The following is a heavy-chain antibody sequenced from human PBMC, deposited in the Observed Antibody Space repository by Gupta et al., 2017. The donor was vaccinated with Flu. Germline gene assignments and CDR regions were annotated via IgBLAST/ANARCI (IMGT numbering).Heavy chain of an antibody. CDR1: GYRFTSFG. D-gene: IGHD3/OR15-3a*01. CDR3: ARDEGPPWTGTMDP. V-gene: IGHV1-18*01. Sequence: QVQLVQSGGEVKKPGASVKVSCKASGYRFTSFGVSWVRQAPGQGLEWMGRINPYNGNTNFAQRFQGRVTMTTDTSTSTAYMELRSLTSDDTAVYYCARDEGPPWTGTMDPWGQGTLVTVSS. J-gene: IGHJ5*02. CDR2: INPYNGNT.